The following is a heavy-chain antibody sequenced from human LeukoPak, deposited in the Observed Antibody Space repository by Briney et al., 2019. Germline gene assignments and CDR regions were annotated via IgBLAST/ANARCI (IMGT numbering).Heavy chain of an antibody. D-gene: IGHD6-19*01. CDR2: INHSGST. CDR3: ARGGWYSHL. Sequence: SETLSLTCAVCGGSFSGYYWSWIRQPPGKGLEWIGEINHSGSTNYNPSLKSRVTISVDTSKNQFYLKLSSVTGADTAVYYCARGGWYSHLWGQGALVTVSS. J-gene: IGHJ5*02. CDR1: GGSFSGYY. V-gene: IGHV4-34*01.